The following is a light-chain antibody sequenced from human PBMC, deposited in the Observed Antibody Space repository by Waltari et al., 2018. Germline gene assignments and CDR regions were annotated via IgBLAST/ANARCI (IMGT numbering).Light chain of an antibody. V-gene: IGLV2-8*01. J-gene: IGLJ2*01. CDR2: EVS. Sequence: QSALTQPPSASGSPGQSVTLPCTGTSSDVGGYNYVSWYQQPPGKAPKLMIYEVSKRPSGVPDRFSGSKSGNTASLTVSGLQAEDEADYYCSSYAGSNNLVFGGGTKLTVL. CDR3: SSYAGSNNLV. CDR1: SSDVGGYNY.